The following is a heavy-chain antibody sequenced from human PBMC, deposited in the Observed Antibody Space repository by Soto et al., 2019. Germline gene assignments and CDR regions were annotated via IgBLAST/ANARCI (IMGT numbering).Heavy chain of an antibody. CDR2: IIPIFGTA. D-gene: IGHD2-15*01. V-gene: IGHV1-69*01. J-gene: IGHJ6*02. Sequence: QVQLVQSGAEVKKPGSSVKVSCKAPGGTFSSYAISWVRQAPGQGLEWMGGIIPIFGTAKYAQKCQGRVTITADESTSTGYMELSSLRSAGTAVYDCARSQGGSSSLDIYYYYYYGMDVWGQGTMVTVSS. CDR1: GGTFSSYA. CDR3: ARSQGGSSSLDIYYYYYYGMDV.